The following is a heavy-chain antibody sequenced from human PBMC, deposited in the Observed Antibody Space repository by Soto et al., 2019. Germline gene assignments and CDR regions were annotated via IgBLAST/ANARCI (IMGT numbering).Heavy chain of an antibody. Sequence: SETLSLTCTVSGGSISSYYWSWIRQPPGKGLEWIGYIYYSGSTNYNPSLKSRVTISVDTSKNQFSLKLSSVTAADTAVYYCARAMRGFVGDSSGYYYGDFWFDPWGQGTLVTVSS. CDR1: GGSISSYY. CDR3: ARAMRGFVGDSSGYYYGDFWFDP. CDR2: IYYSGST. V-gene: IGHV4-59*01. J-gene: IGHJ5*02. D-gene: IGHD3-22*01.